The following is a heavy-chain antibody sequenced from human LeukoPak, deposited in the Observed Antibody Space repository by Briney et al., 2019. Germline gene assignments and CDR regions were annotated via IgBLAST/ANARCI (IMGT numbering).Heavy chain of an antibody. J-gene: IGHJ4*02. CDR2: IYTSGST. CDR1: DGSISSGSYY. Sequence: PSETPSLTCTVSDGSISSGSYYWSWIRQPAGKGLEWIGRIYTSGSTNYNPSLKSRVTISVDTSENQFSLKLSSVTAAGTAVYYCARDRAVGGFDYWGQGTLVTVSS. D-gene: IGHD2-15*01. CDR3: ARDRAVGGFDY. V-gene: IGHV4-61*02.